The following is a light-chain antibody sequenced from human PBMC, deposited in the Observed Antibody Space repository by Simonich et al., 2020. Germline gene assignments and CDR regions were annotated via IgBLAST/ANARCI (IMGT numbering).Light chain of an antibody. J-gene: IGLJ3*02. CDR3: SSYTSSSPWV. CDR1: SIDVGGYNY. Sequence: QSALTQPASVSGSPGQSITISCTGTSIDVGGYNYVSWYQQHPGKAPKLIIYDVSKRPSGVSNRFSGSKSGNTASLTISGLQAEDEADYYCSSYTSSSPWVFGGGTKLTVL. CDR2: DVS. V-gene: IGLV2-14*01.